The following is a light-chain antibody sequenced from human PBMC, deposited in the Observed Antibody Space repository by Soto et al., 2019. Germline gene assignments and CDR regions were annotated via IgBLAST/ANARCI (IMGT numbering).Light chain of an antibody. CDR1: QGLSSY. CDR2: HAS. J-gene: IGKJ1*01. Sequence: QLTQYPSPVSASVGERITLTGRASQGLSSYLAWYQQKSGKAPKILIYHASSLETGVPSRFSGSGSGTEFTLTSCSVQPDDFASYYCQHYNSYGTFGQGTKVDI. CDR3: QHYNSYGT. V-gene: IGKV1-5*01.